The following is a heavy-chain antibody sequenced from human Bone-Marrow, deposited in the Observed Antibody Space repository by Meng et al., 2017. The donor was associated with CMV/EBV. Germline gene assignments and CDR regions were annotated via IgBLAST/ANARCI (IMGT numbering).Heavy chain of an antibody. V-gene: IGHV4-34*01. D-gene: IGHD6-6*01. CDR1: GGSFSGYY. J-gene: IGHJ4*02. Sequence: QVQPQQWGAGLLKPSETLSLTCAVYGGSFSGYYWSWIRQPPGKGLEWIGEINHSGSTNYNPSLKSRVTISVDTSKNQFSLKLSSVTAADTAVYYCARGRHIAARPFYYWGQGTLVTVSS. CDR2: INHSGST. CDR3: ARGRHIAARPFYY.